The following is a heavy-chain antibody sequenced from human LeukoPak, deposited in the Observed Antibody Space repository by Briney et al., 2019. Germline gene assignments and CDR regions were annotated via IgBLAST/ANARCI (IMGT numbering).Heavy chain of an antibody. CDR1: GFTFSSYS. CDR2: ISSSSSYI. V-gene: IGHV3-21*01. J-gene: IGHJ3*02. Sequence: GSLRLSCTASGFTFSSYSMNWVRRAPGKGLEWVSSISSSSSYIYYADSVKGRFTISRDNAKNSLYLQMNSLRAEDTAVYYCARAGPYFTIGNPDAFDIWGQGTMVTVSS. D-gene: IGHD3-3*01. CDR3: ARAGPYFTIGNPDAFDI.